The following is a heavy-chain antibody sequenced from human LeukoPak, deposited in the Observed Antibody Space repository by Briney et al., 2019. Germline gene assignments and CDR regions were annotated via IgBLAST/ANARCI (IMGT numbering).Heavy chain of an antibody. CDR1: GGSFSGYY. D-gene: IGHD3-22*01. CDR3: ARVRLRSYYYDSSGYYYLDY. J-gene: IGHJ4*02. V-gene: IGHV4-34*01. CDR2: INHSGST. Sequence: PSETLSLTCAVYGGSFSGYYWSWIRQPPGKGLEWIEEINHSGSTNYNPSLKSRVTISVDTSKNQFSLKLSSVTAADTAVYHCARVRLRSYYYDSSGYYYLDYWGQGTLVTVSS.